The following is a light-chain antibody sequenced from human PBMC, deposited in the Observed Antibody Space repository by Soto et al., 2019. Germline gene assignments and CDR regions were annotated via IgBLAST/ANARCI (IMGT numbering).Light chain of an antibody. CDR3: QQYGSSPWT. CDR2: GAS. CDR1: QSISSSY. J-gene: IGKJ1*01. Sequence: EIVLTQSPGTLSLSPGERATLSCRASQSISSSYLAWYQQKPGQAPRLLVSGASSRVTGIPDRFSGSGTGTDFTLTISRLEPEDLALYFCQQYGSSPWTFGQGTKAEIK. V-gene: IGKV3-20*01.